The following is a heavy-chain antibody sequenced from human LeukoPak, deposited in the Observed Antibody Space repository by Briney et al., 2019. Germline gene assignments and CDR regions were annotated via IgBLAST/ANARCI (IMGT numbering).Heavy chain of an antibody. Sequence: GGSLRLSCAASGFTFSSYWMHWVRQAPGKGLVWVSRINSDGSITSYADSVKGRFTISRDNAKNTLYLQMNSLRAEDTAVYYRARAVSGNYYDYWGQGTLVTVSS. V-gene: IGHV3-74*01. J-gene: IGHJ4*02. CDR2: INSDGSIT. CDR3: ARAVSGNYYDY. D-gene: IGHD1-26*01. CDR1: GFTFSSYW.